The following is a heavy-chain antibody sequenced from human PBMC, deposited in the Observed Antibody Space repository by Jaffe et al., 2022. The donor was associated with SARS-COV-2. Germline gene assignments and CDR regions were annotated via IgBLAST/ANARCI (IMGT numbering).Heavy chain of an antibody. CDR1: GYTFTSYD. J-gene: IGHJ4*02. Sequence: QVQLVQSGAEVKKPGASVKVSCKASGYTFTSYDINWVRQATGQGLEWMGWMNPNSGNTGYAQKFQGRVTMTRNTSISTAYMELSSLRSEDTAVYYCARLGEMATISGLPVWDRAGNQKNDYWGQGTLVTVSS. D-gene: IGHD5-12*01. CDR2: MNPNSGNT. V-gene: IGHV1-8*01. CDR3: ARLGEMATISGLPVWDRAGNQKNDY.